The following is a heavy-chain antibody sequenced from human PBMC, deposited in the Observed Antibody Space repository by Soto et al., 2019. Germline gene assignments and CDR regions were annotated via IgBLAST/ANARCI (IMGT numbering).Heavy chain of an antibody. CDR2: IYYSGST. J-gene: IGHJ4*02. V-gene: IGHV4-59*08. D-gene: IGHD6-13*01. CDR3: ARQYSSSWYYAFDY. CDR1: GGSLSRYY. Sequence: SGTLFLPFPVSGGSLSRYYWGWVRPPPGKGLEWIGYIYYSGSTNYNPSLKSRVTISVDTSKNQFSLKLSSVTAADTAVYYCARQYSSSWYYAFDYWGQGTLVTVSS.